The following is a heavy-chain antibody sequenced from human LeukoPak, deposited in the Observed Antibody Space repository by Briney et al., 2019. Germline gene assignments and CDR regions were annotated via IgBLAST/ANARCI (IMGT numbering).Heavy chain of an antibody. CDR3: AKSGARWSYFDY. CDR1: GFIFINYA. D-gene: IGHD3-3*01. CDR2: IDNDGTKT. Sequence: PGGSLRLSCAASGFIFINYAMNWVRQAPGKGLEWVSDIDNDGTKTYYTDSVKGRFTISRDNSKNTLYLQMNSLRAEDTALYYCAKSGARWSYFDYWGQGTLVTVSS. V-gene: IGHV3-23*03. J-gene: IGHJ4*02.